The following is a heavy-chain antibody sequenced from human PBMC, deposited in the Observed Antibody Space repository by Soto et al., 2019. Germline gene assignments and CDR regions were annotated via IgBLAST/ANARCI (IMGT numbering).Heavy chain of an antibody. V-gene: IGHV4-30-4*01. Sequence: QVQLQESGPGLVKPSETLSLTCTVSGGSISGGEYYWSWIRQPPGKGLEWIGYIHHRGSAYYNPSRSSRLTISLVASKNQFSLKLSSVTAADSAVYYFAIRLEPDYVDWHYFDQWGQGKLVIVSS. J-gene: IGHJ4*02. CDR3: AIRLEPDYVDWHYFDQ. CDR2: IHHRGSA. D-gene: IGHD4-17*01. CDR1: GGSISGGEYY.